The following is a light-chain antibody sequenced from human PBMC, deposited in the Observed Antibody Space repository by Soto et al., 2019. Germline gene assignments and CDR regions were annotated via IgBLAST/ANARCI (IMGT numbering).Light chain of an antibody. CDR1: QSVSSSF. CDR2: GAS. CDR3: QQYDSSPPIT. Sequence: EIVLTQSPGTLSLSPGERATLSCRASQSVSSSFLAWYQQKVGQAPRLLIYGASSRATGIPDRFSGSGSGTDFTLTISGLEPEDFAVYYCQQYDSSPPITFGQGTRLEIK. V-gene: IGKV3-20*01. J-gene: IGKJ5*01.